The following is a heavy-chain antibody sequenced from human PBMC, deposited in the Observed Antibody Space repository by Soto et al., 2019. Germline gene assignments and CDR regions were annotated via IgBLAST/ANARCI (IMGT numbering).Heavy chain of an antibody. D-gene: IGHD6-13*01. CDR2: ISGSGGST. J-gene: IGHJ1*01. Sequence: EVQLLESGGGLVQPGGSLRLSCAASGFTFSSYAMSWVRQAPGKGLEWVSAISGSGGSTYYADSVKGRFTISRDNSKNTLYLQMNSLRAEDTAVYYCAKESDHHYSSSWYGGLYFQHWGQGTLVTVSS. V-gene: IGHV3-23*01. CDR3: AKESDHHYSSSWYGGLYFQH. CDR1: GFTFSSYA.